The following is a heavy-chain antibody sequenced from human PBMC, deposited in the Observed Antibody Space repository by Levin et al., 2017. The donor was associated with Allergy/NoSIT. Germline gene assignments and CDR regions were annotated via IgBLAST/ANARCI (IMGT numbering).Heavy chain of an antibody. CDR2: IYTSGST. D-gene: IGHD4-23*01. V-gene: IGHV4-4*07. CDR1: GGSISSYY. Sequence: KPGGSLRLSCTVSGGSISSYYWSWIRQPAGKGLEWIGRIYTSGSTNYNPSLKSRVTMSVDTSKNQFSLKLSSVTAADTAVYYCARLYVHGGLDYWGQGTLVTVSS. CDR3: ARLYVHGGLDY. J-gene: IGHJ4*02.